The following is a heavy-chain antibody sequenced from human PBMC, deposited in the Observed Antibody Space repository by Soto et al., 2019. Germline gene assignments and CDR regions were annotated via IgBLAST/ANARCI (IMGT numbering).Heavy chain of an antibody. CDR1: GFTFIIYA. CDR3: AKYGGNSGWIALDI. Sequence: GGSLSLSYSASGFTFIIYAMSWVRQAPGKGLEWVSAISGSGGSTYYADSVKGRFTISRDNSKNTLYLQMSSLRAEDTAVYYCAKYGGNSGWIALDIWGQGTMVTVSS. J-gene: IGHJ3*02. CDR2: ISGSGGST. D-gene: IGHD2-21*02. V-gene: IGHV3-23*01.